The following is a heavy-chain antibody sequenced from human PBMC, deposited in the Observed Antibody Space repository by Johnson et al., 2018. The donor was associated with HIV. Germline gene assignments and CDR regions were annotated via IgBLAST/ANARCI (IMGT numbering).Heavy chain of an antibody. CDR3: ARDFYAVVATPFIGSAFDI. V-gene: IGHV3-20*04. CDR2: INWHGGST. D-gene: IGHD5-12*01. CDR1: GFTFDDYG. Sequence: VQLVESGGGVVLPGGSLRLSCAASGFTFDDYGMSWVRQAPGKGLEWVSGINWHGGSTGYADSVKCRFTLSRDNAKNSLYLQMNSLRAEDTALYYCARDFYAVVATPFIGSAFDIWGQGTMVTVSS. J-gene: IGHJ3*02.